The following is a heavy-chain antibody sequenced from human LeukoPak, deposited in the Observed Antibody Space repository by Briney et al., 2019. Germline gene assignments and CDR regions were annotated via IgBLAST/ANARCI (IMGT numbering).Heavy chain of an antibody. J-gene: IGHJ4*02. D-gene: IGHD3-22*01. CDR3: ARDRGINYYDSSGPHY. CDR2: IKQDGSEK. CDR1: GFTFSSCW. Sequence: GGSLRLSCAASGFTFSSCWMSWVRQAPGKGLELVANIKQDGSEKYYVDSVKGRFTISRDNAKNSLYLQMNSLRAEDTAVYYCARDRGINYYDSSGPHYWGQGTLVTVSS. V-gene: IGHV3-7*04.